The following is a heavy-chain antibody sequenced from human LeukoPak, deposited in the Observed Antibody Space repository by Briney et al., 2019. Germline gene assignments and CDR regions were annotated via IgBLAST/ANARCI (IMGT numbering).Heavy chain of an antibody. Sequence: SETLSLTCTVSGGSISGSYWSWIRQPPGKRLEWIGYIYYSGSTNYNPSLKSRVTISLDTSKNQFSLKLTSVTAADTAVYYCARDRSHPLYDTIGYFAKWFDPWGQGTLVTVSS. D-gene: IGHD3-22*01. CDR3: ARDRSHPLYDTIGYFAKWFDP. V-gene: IGHV4-59*01. J-gene: IGHJ5*02. CDR2: IYYSGST. CDR1: GGSISGSY.